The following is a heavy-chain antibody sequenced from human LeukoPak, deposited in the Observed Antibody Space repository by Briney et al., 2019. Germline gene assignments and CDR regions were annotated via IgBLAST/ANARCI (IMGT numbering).Heavy chain of an antibody. CDR1: GDSIRGSPYS. Sequence: SETLSLTRIVSGDSIRGSPYSWGWIRQPPGKGLEWIGSIYSVGSTYYNPSLKSRVTISVDTSNNQFSLKLSSVTAADTAVYYCARLSRGLAGSYWGQGTLVTVSS. CDR3: ARLSRGLAGSY. CDR2: IYSVGST. D-gene: IGHD6-13*01. V-gene: IGHV4-39*01. J-gene: IGHJ4*02.